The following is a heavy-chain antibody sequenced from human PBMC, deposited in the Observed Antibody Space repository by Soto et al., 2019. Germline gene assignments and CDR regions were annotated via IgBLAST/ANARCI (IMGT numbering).Heavy chain of an antibody. CDR3: AKALRTWQWLDPSFDY. Sequence: GGSLRLSCAASGFTFSSYAMSWVRQAPGKGLEWVSAISGSGGSTYYADSVKGRFTISRDNSKNTLYLQMNSLRAEDTAVYYCAKALRTWQWLDPSFDYWGQGTLVTVSS. CDR1: GFTFSSYA. D-gene: IGHD6-19*01. J-gene: IGHJ4*02. V-gene: IGHV3-23*01. CDR2: ISGSGGST.